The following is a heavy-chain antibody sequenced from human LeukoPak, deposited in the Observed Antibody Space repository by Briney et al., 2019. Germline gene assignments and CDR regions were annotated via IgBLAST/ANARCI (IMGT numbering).Heavy chain of an antibody. V-gene: IGHV3-43*02. Sequence: GGSLRLSCAASGFTFDDYAMHWVRQAPGKGLEWVSLISGDGGSTYYADSVKGRFTISRDNAKNSLYLQMNSLRAEDTAVYYCYTATPDYWGQGTLVTVSS. CDR3: YTATPDY. CDR2: ISGDGGST. J-gene: IGHJ4*02. D-gene: IGHD5-18*01. CDR1: GFTFDDYA.